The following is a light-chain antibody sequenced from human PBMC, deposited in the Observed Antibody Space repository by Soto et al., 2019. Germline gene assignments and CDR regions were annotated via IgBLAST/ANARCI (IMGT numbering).Light chain of an antibody. CDR2: DVT. CDR1: SSDVGGYNY. CDR3: CSYAGSYTYV. Sequence: QSALTQPRSVSGSPGQSVTISCTGTSSDVGGYNYVSWYQHHPGKAPKLMIYDVTKRPSGVRDRFSASKFGNTASLTISGLQAEDEADYYCCSYAGSYTYVFGTGTQLTVL. J-gene: IGLJ1*01. V-gene: IGLV2-11*01.